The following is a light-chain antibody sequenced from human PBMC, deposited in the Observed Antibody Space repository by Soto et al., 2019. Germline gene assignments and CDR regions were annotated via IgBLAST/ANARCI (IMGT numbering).Light chain of an antibody. CDR1: SSDIGGYNY. J-gene: IGLJ2*01. V-gene: IGLV2-14*01. CDR2: AVS. CDR3: CSYGGRILVI. Sequence: QSVLTQPASVSGSPGQSITISCTGTSSDIGGYNYVSWYQQYPGKAPRLLIYAVSNRPSGVSDRFSGSKSSNTASLTISGLQAEDEAHYYCCSYGGRILVIFGEGTKLTVL.